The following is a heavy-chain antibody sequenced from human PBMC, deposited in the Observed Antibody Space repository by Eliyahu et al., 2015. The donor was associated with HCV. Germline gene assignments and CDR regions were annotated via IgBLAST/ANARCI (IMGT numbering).Heavy chain of an antibody. CDR1: GYTFTSYA. Sequence: QVQLVQSGAEVKKPGASVKVSCKASGYTFTSYAMHWVRQAPGQRLEWMGWINAGNGNTKYSQKFQGRVTITRDTSASTAYMELSSLRSEDTAVYYCARPGMSIAAAGIPKDYFDYWGQGTLVTVSS. CDR3: ARPGMSIAAAGIPKDYFDY. V-gene: IGHV1-3*01. J-gene: IGHJ4*02. D-gene: IGHD6-13*01. CDR2: INAGNGNT.